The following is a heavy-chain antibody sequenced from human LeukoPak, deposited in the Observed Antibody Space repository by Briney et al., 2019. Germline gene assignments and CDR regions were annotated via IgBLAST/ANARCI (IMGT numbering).Heavy chain of an antibody. V-gene: IGHV3-23*01. Sequence: PGGSLRLSCAASGFTFSSYAMSWFRQAPGKGLEWVSAISGSGGSTYYADSVKGRFTISRDNSKNTLYLQMNSLRAEDTAVYYCAKSTRRIPAATMGFDYWGQGTLVTVSS. J-gene: IGHJ4*02. D-gene: IGHD2-2*01. CDR1: GFTFSSYA. CDR3: AKSTRRIPAATMGFDY. CDR2: ISGSGGST.